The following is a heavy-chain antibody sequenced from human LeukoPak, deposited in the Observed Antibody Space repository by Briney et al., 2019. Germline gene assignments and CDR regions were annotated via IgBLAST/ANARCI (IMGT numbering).Heavy chain of an antibody. CDR2: ISSSGSPV. Sequence: GGSLRLSCAPSGFTFSSYEMNWVRQAPGKGLEWVSYISSSGSPVYYADSVKGRFTISRDNAKNSVYLQMNSLRAEDTAVYYCARAYCGGDCYGSSDAFDIWGQGTMVTVSS. D-gene: IGHD2-21*02. V-gene: IGHV3-48*03. CDR1: GFTFSSYE. CDR3: ARAYCGGDCYGSSDAFDI. J-gene: IGHJ3*02.